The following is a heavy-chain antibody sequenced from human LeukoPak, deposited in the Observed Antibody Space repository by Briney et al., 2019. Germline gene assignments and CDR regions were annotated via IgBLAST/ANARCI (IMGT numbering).Heavy chain of an antibody. CDR1: GFTFSFHS. CDR2: ISDSSNYI. CDR3: ARDLHGGYCSSSTCS. D-gene: IGHD2-15*01. J-gene: IGHJ4*02. V-gene: IGHV3-21*01. Sequence: GGSLRLSCAASGFTFSFHSMNWVRQAPGRGLEWVSSISDSSNYIYYADSVKGRFTISRDNTKNVQYLQMNSLRAEDTAVYYCARDLHGGYCSSSTCSWGQGTLVTVS.